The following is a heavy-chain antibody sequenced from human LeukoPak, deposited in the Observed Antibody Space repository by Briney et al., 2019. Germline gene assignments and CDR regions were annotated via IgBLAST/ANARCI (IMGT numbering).Heavy chain of an antibody. CDR1: GGSFSGYY. J-gene: IGHJ6*02. D-gene: IGHD1-14*01. CDR2: INHRGSS. CDR3: ARTPPRTYGMDV. Sequence: SETLSLTCAVYGGSFSGYYWTWIRQSPGKGLEWIGEINHRGSSNYNPSLKSRVTISVDTSKNQFSLKLSSVTAADTAVYYCARTPPRTYGMDVWGQGTTVTVSS. V-gene: IGHV4-34*01.